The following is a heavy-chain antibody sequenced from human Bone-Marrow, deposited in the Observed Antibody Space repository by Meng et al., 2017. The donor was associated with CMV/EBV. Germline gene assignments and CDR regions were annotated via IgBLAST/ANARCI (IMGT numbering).Heavy chain of an antibody. CDR1: GYTFTSYD. J-gene: IGHJ6*02. D-gene: IGHD2-2*01. Sequence: ASVKVSCKASGYTFTSYDINWVRQATGQGLEWMGWMNPNSGNTGYAQKFQGRVTMTRDTSISTAYMELSRLRSDDTAVYYCARGGCSSTSCPALWYYGMDVWGQGTTVTVSS. CDR3: ARGGCSSTSCPALWYYGMDV. V-gene: IGHV1-8*02. CDR2: MNPNSGNT.